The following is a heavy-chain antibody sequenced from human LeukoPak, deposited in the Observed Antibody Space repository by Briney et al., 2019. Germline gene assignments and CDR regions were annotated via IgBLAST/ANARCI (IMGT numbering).Heavy chain of an antibody. Sequence: ASVKVSCKASGYTFTSYGISWVRQAPGQGLEWMGWISAYNGNTNYAQKLQGRVTMTTDTSTSTAYMELRSLGSDDTAVYYCARANLTYYDFWSGYYIGYWFDPWGQGTLVTVSS. D-gene: IGHD3-3*01. V-gene: IGHV1-18*01. J-gene: IGHJ5*02. CDR2: ISAYNGNT. CDR3: ARANLTYYDFWSGYYIGYWFDP. CDR1: GYTFTSYG.